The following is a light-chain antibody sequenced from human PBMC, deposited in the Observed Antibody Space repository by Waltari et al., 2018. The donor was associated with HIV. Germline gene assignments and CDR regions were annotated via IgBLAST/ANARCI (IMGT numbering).Light chain of an antibody. CDR2: GNN. CDR1: RSNIGSNT. V-gene: IGLV1-44*01. Sequence: QSVLTQPPSASGTPGQRVTISCSGDRSNIGSNTVNWYRHLPGTSPKLLMSGNNQRPSGVPDRFSGSKSGTSASLAISGLQSEDEGDYYCQQRSNWPPLTFGGGTK. CDR3: QQRSNWPPLT. J-gene: IGLJ2*01.